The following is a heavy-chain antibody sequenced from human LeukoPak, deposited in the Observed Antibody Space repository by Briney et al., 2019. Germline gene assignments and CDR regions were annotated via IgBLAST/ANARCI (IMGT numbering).Heavy chain of an antibody. J-gene: IGHJ4*02. D-gene: IGHD4-17*01. CDR1: KFTFSNYG. CDR3: ARDSGDYGDLSFDY. CDR2: ISYDGSNK. V-gene: IGHV3-30*03. Sequence: GRSLRLSCTASKFTFSNYGMHWVRQAPGKGLEWVAVISYDGSNKYYADSVKGRFTISRDNSKNTLYLQMDSLRAEDTAVYYCARDSGDYGDLSFDYWGQGTLVTVSS.